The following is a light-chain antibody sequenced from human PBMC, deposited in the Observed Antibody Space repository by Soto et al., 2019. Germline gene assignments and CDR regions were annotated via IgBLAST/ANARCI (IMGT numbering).Light chain of an antibody. CDR2: WAS. CDR3: QQYYSTPYS. Sequence: DIVMTQSPDSLAVSLGERATINCKSSQSILSSSNNKNYLAWYQQKPGLPPRLLIYWASTRESGVPDRFSGSGSGTDFTLTITILQAEDVAVYYCQQYYSTPYSFGQGTKLEIK. V-gene: IGKV4-1*01. CDR1: QSILSSSNNKNY. J-gene: IGKJ2*03.